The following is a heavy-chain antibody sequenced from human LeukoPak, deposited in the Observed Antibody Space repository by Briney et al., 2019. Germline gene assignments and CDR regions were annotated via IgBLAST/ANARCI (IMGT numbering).Heavy chain of an antibody. J-gene: IGHJ2*01. CDR2: INPETGGT. V-gene: IGHV1-2*02. D-gene: IGHD3-10*01. CDR1: GYSFIGYY. Sequence: ASVKVSCKTSGYSFIGYYIHWVRQAPGQGPEWMGWINPETGGTSSAEKLLGRVTMTRDTSLSTVYMELSGLRSDDTAVYYCATDWPLLSGYFDLWGRGTLVTVSS. CDR3: ATDWPLLSGYFDL.